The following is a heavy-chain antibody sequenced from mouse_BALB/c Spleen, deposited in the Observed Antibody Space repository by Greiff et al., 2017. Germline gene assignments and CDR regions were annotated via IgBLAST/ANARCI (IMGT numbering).Heavy chain of an antibody. Sequence: EVKLMESGPGLVKPSQSLSLTCSVTGYSITSGYYWNWIRQFPGNKLEWMGYISYDGSNNYNPSLKNRISITRDTSKNQFFLKLNSVTTEDTATYYCAREGGYDGLYWYFDVWGAGTTVTVSS. D-gene: IGHD2-2*01. CDR2: ISYDGSN. CDR3: AREGGYDGLYWYFDV. CDR1: GYSITSGYY. V-gene: IGHV3-6*02. J-gene: IGHJ1*01.